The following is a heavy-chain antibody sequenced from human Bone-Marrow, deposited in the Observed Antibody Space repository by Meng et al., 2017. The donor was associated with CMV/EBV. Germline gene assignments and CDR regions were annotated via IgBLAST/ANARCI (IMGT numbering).Heavy chain of an antibody. CDR2: IIPIFGTA. Sequence: SVKVSCKASGGTFRRYAINWVRQAPGQGLEWMGGIIPIFGTANYAQNFQGRVTITTDESASTAYMELSRLRSDDTAVYYCAKRDWSGYYYYFDYWGQGTLVTVSS. CDR1: GGTFRRYA. J-gene: IGHJ4*02. CDR3: AKRDWSGYYYYFDY. V-gene: IGHV1-69*05. D-gene: IGHD3-3*01.